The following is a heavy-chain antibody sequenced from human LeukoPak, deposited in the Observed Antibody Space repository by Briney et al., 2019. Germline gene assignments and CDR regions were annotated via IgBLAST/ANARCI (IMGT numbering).Heavy chain of an antibody. V-gene: IGHV4-34*01. Sequence: SETLSLTCAVYGGSFSGYCWSWIRQPPGKGLEWIGEIDHSGSINYNPSLKSRVTISVDTSKNQFSLKLSSVTAADTAVYYCARGRTRGYGRGGNGNYWAQETRVTVSS. J-gene: IGHJ4*02. CDR3: ARGRTRGYGRGGNGNY. CDR2: IDHSGSI. CDR1: GGSFSGYC. D-gene: IGHD1-1*01.